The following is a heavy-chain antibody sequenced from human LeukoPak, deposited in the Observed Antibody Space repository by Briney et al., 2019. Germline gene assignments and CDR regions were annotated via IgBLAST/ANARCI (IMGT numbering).Heavy chain of an antibody. CDR2: IYSGGST. CDR3: ARDGFVTMNGPIFDY. CDR1: GFTVSSNY. V-gene: IGHV3-53*01. Sequence: PGGSLRLSCAASGFTVSSNYMSWVRQAPGKGLEWVSVIYSGGSTYYADSVKGRFTISRDNSKNTLYLQMNSLRAEDTAVYYCARDGFVTMNGPIFDYWGQGTLVTVSS. D-gene: IGHD4/OR15-4a*01. J-gene: IGHJ4*02.